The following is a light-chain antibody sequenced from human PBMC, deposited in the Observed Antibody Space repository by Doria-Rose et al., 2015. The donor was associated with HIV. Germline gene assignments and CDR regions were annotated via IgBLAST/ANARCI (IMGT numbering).Light chain of an antibody. CDR2: GNT. CDR3: QSYDSRLSVYV. J-gene: IGLJ1*01. CDR1: SSNIGAGFD. Sequence: QSVVTQPPSVSGAPGQRVAISCTGSSSNIGAGFDVNWYQQFPGTAPKLLIHGNTNRPSGFPDRFSGSKSGTSASLAISGLRAEDEADYYCQSYDSRLSVYVFGPGTKVTVL. V-gene: IGLV1-40*01.